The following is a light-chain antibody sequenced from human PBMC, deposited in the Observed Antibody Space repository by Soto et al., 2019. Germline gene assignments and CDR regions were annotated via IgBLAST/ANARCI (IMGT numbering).Light chain of an antibody. CDR2: AAS. J-gene: IGKJ5*01. V-gene: IGKV1-39*01. CDR3: QQSYSTLSIT. CDR1: ESISRH. Sequence: DIQMTQSPSSLSASVGDRVTITCRASESISRHLNWYQQKPGKAPKLLIYAASSLQNGVPSRFRGSGSGTDFTLTISNLQPEDFATYYCQQSYSTLSITFGQETRLEIK.